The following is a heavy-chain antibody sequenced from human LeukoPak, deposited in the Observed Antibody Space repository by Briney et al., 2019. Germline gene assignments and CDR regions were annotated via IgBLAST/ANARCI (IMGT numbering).Heavy chain of an antibody. Sequence: SETLSLTCTVSGGSLSSYYWSWIRQPPGKGLEWIGYIFYSGSTNYNPSLKSRVTISVDTSKNQFSLKLSSVTAADTAVYYCARLTSSWYQDWYFDLWGRGTLVTVSS. CDR3: ARLTSSWYQDWYFDL. J-gene: IGHJ2*01. D-gene: IGHD6-13*01. CDR2: IFYSGST. V-gene: IGHV4-59*12. CDR1: GGSLSSYY.